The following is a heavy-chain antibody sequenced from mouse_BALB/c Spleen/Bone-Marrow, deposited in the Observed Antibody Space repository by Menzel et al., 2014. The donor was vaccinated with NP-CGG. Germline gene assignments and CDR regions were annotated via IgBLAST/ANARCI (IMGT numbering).Heavy chain of an antibody. V-gene: IGHV2-2*02. CDR3: ARGLYYDYEFAY. CDR2: IWSGGST. D-gene: IGHD2-4*01. CDR1: GFSLXSYG. J-gene: IGHJ3*01. Sequence: QVQLQQSGPGLVQPSQSLSITCTVSGFSLXSYGVHWVRQSPGKGLEWLGVIWSGGSTDYNAAFISRLSISKDNSKSRVFFKMNSLQANDTAIYYCARGLYYDYEFAYWGQGTLVTVSA.